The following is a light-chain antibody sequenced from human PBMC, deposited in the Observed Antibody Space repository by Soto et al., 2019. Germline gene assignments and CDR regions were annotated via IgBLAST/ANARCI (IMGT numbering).Light chain of an antibody. J-gene: IGKJ5*01. V-gene: IGKV1-39*01. CDR3: QQYYSYLIT. CDR2: AAS. Sequence: DIQMTQSPSSLSASVGDRVTITCRASQNIGYYVNWYQHKSGTPPKLLIYAASSLKGGVPSRFSGSGSGTDFTLTISCLQSEDFATYYCQQYYSYLITFGQGTRLEIK. CDR1: QNIGYY.